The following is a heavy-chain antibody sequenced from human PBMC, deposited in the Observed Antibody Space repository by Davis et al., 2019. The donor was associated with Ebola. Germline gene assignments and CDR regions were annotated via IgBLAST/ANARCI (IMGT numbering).Heavy chain of an antibody. CDR3: AKDTTNVWFDV. CDR2: LVLSADT. J-gene: IGHJ3*01. CDR1: GFVFSSYV. V-gene: IGHV3-23*01. Sequence: GESLKISCAASGFVFSSYVMSWVRRAPGKGLEWASTLVLSADTYYADSVKGRFTISRDNSKNTLHLQMNSLRVEDTAIYYCAKDTTNVWFDVWGQGTMVTVSS. D-gene: IGHD1-26*01.